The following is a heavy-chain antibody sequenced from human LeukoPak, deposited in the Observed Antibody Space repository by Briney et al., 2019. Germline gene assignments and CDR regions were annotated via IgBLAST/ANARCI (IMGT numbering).Heavy chain of an antibody. CDR3: ARAPYYGSFDY. V-gene: IGHV4-39*07. J-gene: IGHJ4*02. Sequence: KTSETLSLTCTVSGGSISSSTYYWGWIRQPPGKGLEWIGTIYYSGSTYYNPSLKSRVTISVDTSKNQFSLRLRSVTAADTAVYYCARAPYYGSFDYWGQGTQVTVSS. CDR1: GGSISSSTYY. D-gene: IGHD3-10*01. CDR2: IYYSGST.